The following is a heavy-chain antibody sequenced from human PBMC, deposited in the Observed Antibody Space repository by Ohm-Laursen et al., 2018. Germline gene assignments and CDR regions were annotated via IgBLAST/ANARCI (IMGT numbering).Heavy chain of an antibody. CDR1: GFTFSDYY. J-gene: IGHJ6*02. Sequence: SLRLSCAASGFTFSDYYMSWIRQAPGKGLGWVSYISSSGSTIYYADSVKGRFTISRDNAKNSLYLQMNNLRAEDTAVYYCARVILDGYYYYYGMDVWGQGTTVTVSS. D-gene: IGHD1-1*01. CDR2: ISSSGSTI. CDR3: ARVILDGYYYYYGMDV. V-gene: IGHV3-11*01.